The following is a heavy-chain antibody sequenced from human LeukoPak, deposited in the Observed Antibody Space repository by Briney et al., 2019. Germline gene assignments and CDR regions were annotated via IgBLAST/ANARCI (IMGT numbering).Heavy chain of an antibody. V-gene: IGHV3-21*01. CDR1: GFTFSTYS. CDR3: ARGGGAFDI. Sequence: GGSLRLSCAASGFTFSTYSMNWVRQAPGKGLEWVSSISSSSSYIYYADSMKGRFTISRDNAKNSLYLQMNSLRAEDTAVYYCARGGGAFDIWGQGTMVTVSS. CDR2: ISSSSSYI. J-gene: IGHJ3*02. D-gene: IGHD3-16*01.